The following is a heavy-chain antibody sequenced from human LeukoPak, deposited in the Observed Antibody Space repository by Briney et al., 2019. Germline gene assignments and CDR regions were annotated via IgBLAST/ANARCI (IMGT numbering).Heavy chain of an antibody. D-gene: IGHD6-19*01. V-gene: IGHV4-34*01. CDR3: AREAYSSGRRGFDY. Sequence: SETLSLTCAVYGGSFSYYYWSWIRQPPGKGLEWIGEINHSGITNYNPSLKSRVTISADTSKNQFSLKLTSVTAADTAVYYCAREAYSSGRRGFDYWGQGTLVTVSS. J-gene: IGHJ4*02. CDR1: GGSFSYYY. CDR2: INHSGIT.